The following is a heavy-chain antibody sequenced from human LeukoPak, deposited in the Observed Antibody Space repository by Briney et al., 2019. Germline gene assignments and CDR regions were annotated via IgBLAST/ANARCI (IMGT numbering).Heavy chain of an antibody. CDR1: GFTFSSYA. Sequence: GGSLRLSCAASGFTFSSYAMHWVRQAPGKGLEWVAVISYDGSNKYYADSVKGRFTISRDNSKNTLYLQMNSLRAEDTAVYYCARGYSGTYRIDYWGQGTLVTVSS. V-gene: IGHV3-30-3*01. CDR2: ISYDGSNK. J-gene: IGHJ4*02. CDR3: ARGYSGTYRIDY. D-gene: IGHD1-26*01.